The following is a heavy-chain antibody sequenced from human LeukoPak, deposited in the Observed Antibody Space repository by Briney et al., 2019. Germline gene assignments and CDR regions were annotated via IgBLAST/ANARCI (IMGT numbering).Heavy chain of an antibody. D-gene: IGHD5-18*01. J-gene: IGHJ4*02. Sequence: PGGSLRPSCAASGFTFSSYGMHWVRQAPGKGLEWVAFIRYDGSNKYYADSVKGRFTISRDNSKNTLYLQMGSLRAEDMAVYYCARESVVDTAIHFDYWGQGTLVTVSS. CDR1: GFTFSSYG. CDR3: ARESVVDTAIHFDY. CDR2: IRYDGSNK. V-gene: IGHV3-30*02.